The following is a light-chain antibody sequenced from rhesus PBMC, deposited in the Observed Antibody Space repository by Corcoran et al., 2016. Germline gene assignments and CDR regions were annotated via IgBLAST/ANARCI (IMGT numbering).Light chain of an antibody. CDR3: LQDIQLPLT. J-gene: IGKJ4*01. CDR1: QSLLHSNGYTY. CDR2: LGS. V-gene: IGKV2-78*01. Sequence: DIVMSQTPLSLSVTPGEPATISCRSSQSLLHSNGYTYLFWYLQKPGLSPQLLIYLGSNRASGVPDRLRGSVSGTDFTLKISRVEAEDVGLYYCLQDIQLPLTFGGGTKVELK.